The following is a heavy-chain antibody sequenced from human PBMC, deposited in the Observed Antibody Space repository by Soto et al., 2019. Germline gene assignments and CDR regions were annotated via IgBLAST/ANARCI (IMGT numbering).Heavy chain of an antibody. J-gene: IGHJ6*03. CDR1: GGSISSGGYY. CDR3: ARNGEIMTTVTTRPWYYYYYMDV. D-gene: IGHD4-4*01. CDR2: IYYSGST. Sequence: SETLSLTCTVSGGSISSGGYYWSWIRQHPGKGLEWMGYIYYSGSTYYNPSLKSRVTISVDTSKNQFSLKLSSVTAADTAVYYCARNGEIMTTVTTRPWYYYYYMDVWGKGTTVTVSS. V-gene: IGHV4-31*03.